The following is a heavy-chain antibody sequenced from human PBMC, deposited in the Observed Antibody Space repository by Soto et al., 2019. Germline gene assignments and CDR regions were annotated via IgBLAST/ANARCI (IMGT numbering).Heavy chain of an antibody. CDR1: GFTFSSYG. V-gene: IGHV3-30*18. CDR2: ISYDGSNK. CDR3: AKVPSPYCSDGSCYVYYFDY. D-gene: IGHD2-15*01. J-gene: IGHJ4*02. Sequence: VGSLRLSCAASGFTFSSYGMHWVRQAPGKGLEWVALISYDGSNKYYADSVKGRFTISRDNSKNTLYLQMNSLRSEDTAVYYCAKVPSPYCSDGSCYVYYFDYWGQGTLVTVSS.